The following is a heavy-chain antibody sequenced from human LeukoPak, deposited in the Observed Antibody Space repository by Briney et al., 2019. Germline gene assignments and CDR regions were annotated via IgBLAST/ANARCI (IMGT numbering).Heavy chain of an antibody. Sequence: SETLSLTCTVSGGSISSSYWSWIRQPPGKGLEWIGYIHYSGNKNYTPTLRNRLTISVDTSKNQFSLKLSSVTAADTAVYYCVRGYYDSSGSSNTFDIWGQGTMVTVSS. CDR1: GGSISSSY. J-gene: IGHJ3*02. CDR3: VRGYYDSSGSSNTFDI. CDR2: IHYSGNK. D-gene: IGHD3-22*01. V-gene: IGHV4-59*01.